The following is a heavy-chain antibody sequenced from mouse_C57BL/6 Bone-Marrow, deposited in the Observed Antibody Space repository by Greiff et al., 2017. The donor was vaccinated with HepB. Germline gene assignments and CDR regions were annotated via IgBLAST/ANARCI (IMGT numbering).Heavy chain of an antibody. V-gene: IGHV3-6*01. CDR3: ARDHGSSYVDY. CDR1: GYSITSGYY. D-gene: IGHD1-1*01. J-gene: IGHJ2*01. Sequence: EVKLVESGPGLVKPSQSLSLTCSVTGYSITSGYYWNWIRQFPGNKLEWMGYISYDGSNNYNPSLKNRISITRDTSKNQFFLKLNSVTTEDTATYYCARDHGSSYVDYWGQGTTLTVSS. CDR2: ISYDGSN.